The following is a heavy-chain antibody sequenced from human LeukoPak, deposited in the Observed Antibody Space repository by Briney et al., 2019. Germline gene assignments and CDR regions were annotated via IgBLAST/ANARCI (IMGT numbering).Heavy chain of an antibody. D-gene: IGHD6-19*01. CDR3: ARADSGPNWFDP. V-gene: IGHV4-38-2*01. J-gene: IGHJ5*02. CDR1: GYSISSGYY. Sequence: PSETLSLTCAVSGYSISSGYYWGWIRQPPGKGLEWIGSIYHSGSTYYNPSLKSRVTISVDTSKNQFSLKLSSVTAADTAVYYCARADSGPNWFDPWGQEPWSPSPQ. CDR2: IYHSGST.